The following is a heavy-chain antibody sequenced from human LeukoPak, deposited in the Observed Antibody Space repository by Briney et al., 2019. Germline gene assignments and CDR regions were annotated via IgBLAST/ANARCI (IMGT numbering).Heavy chain of an antibody. CDR2: ISSSSSYI. CDR3: ARTGGSSGYYDAFDI. V-gene: IGHV3-21*01. J-gene: IGHJ3*02. D-gene: IGHD3-22*01. Sequence: PGGSLRVSCAASGFTFSSYSMNWVRQAPGKGLEWVSSISSSSSYIYYADSVKGRFTISRDNAKNSVYLQMNSQRAEDTAVYYCARTGGSSGYYDAFDIWGQGTMVTVSS. CDR1: GFTFSSYS.